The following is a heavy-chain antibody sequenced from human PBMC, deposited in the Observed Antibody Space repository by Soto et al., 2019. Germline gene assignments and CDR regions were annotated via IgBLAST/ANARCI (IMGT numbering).Heavy chain of an antibody. J-gene: IGHJ4*02. D-gene: IGHD3-10*01. CDR2: IYYSGST. V-gene: IGHV4-59*01. Sequence: QVQLQESGPGLVKPSETLSLMCTVSGGSISSNYWSWIRQPPGKGLEYIGYIYYSGSTNYNPSLKSRVPISVDTPKNQFSLKLSSVTAADTAVYYCARGGGSPAYWGQGTLVTVSS. CDR1: GGSISSNY. CDR3: ARGGGSPAY.